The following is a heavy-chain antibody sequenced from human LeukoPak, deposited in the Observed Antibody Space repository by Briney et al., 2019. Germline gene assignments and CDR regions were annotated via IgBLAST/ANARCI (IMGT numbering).Heavy chain of an antibody. D-gene: IGHD2-2*02. V-gene: IGHV1-69*06. CDR3: ARVPQYPYYYYYMDV. Sequence: SVKVSCKASGGTFSSYAISWVRQAPGQGLEWMGGIIPIFGTANYAQKFQGRVTITADKSTSTAYMELSSLRSEDTAVYYCARVPQYPYYYYYMDVWGKGTTVTVSS. J-gene: IGHJ6*03. CDR2: IIPIFGTA. CDR1: GGTFSSYA.